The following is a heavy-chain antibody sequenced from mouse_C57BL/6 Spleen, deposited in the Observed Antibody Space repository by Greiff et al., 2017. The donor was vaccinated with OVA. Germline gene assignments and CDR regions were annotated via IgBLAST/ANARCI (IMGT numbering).Heavy chain of an antibody. CDR2: IDPSDSYT. V-gene: IGHV1-69*01. CDR1: GYTFTSYW. D-gene: IGHD1-1*01. CDR3: ATTVVAGFDY. J-gene: IGHJ2*01. Sequence: QVQLKQPGAELVMPGASVKLSCKASGYTFTSYWMHWVKQRPGQGLEWIGEIDPSDSYTNYNQKFKGKSTLTVDKSSSTAYMQLSSLTSEDSAVYYCATTVVAGFDYWGQGTTLTVSS.